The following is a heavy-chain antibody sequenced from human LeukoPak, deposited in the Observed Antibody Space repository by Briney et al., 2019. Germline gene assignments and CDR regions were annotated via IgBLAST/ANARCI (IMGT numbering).Heavy chain of an antibody. J-gene: IGHJ6*03. CDR1: GYSISSGYY. CDR3: ARVIVEYYYMDV. D-gene: IGHD2-15*01. Sequence: SETLSLTCTVSGYSISSGYYWGWIRQPPGKGLEWIGSIYHSGSTYYNPSLKSRVTISVDRSKNQFSLKLSSVTAADTAVYYCARVIVEYYYMDVWGKGTTVTVSS. V-gene: IGHV4-38-2*02. CDR2: IYHSGST.